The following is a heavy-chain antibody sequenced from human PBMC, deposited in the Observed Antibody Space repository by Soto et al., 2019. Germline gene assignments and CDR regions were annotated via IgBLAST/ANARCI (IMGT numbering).Heavy chain of an antibody. J-gene: IGHJ3*02. V-gene: IGHV1-18*01. CDR2: ISAYNGNT. D-gene: IGHD4-4*01. CDR3: ASGITVLTADIRPAFDI. CDR1: GYTFTSYG. Sequence: ASVKVSCKASGYTFTSYGISWVRQAPGQGLEWMGWISAYNGNTNYAQKLQGRVTMTTDTSTSTAYMELRSLRSDDTAVYYCASGITVLTADIRPAFDIWGQGTMVTVSS.